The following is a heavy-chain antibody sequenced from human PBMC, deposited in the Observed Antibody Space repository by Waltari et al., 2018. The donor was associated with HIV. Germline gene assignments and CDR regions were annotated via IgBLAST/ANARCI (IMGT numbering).Heavy chain of an antibody. Sequence: QVQLQESGPGLVKPSQTLSLTCTVSGGAISSGDYYWSWIRQPAGKGLEWIGRVHTSGSTNYNPSVKSRVTISVDTSQNQFSLKVNSVTAADTAVYYCARGGVHQLLVGEYFHHWGQGTLVTVSS. J-gene: IGHJ1*01. CDR1: GGAISSGDYY. CDR2: VHTSGST. D-gene: IGHD3-10*01. CDR3: ARGGVHQLLVGEYFHH. V-gene: IGHV4-61*02.